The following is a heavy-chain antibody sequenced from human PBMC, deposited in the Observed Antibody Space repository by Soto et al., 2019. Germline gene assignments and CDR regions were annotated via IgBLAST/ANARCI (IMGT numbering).Heavy chain of an antibody. CDR2: INHRGST. CDR3: ARDSLGIAVLGTGRSKNTGFDP. D-gene: IGHD6-19*01. CDR1: GGSFSGYY. V-gene: IGHV4-34*01. J-gene: IGHJ5*02. Sequence: QVQLQQWGAGLLKPSETLSLTCAVYGGSFSGYYWSWIRQPPGKGLEWIGEINHRGSTNYNPSLTTRLTISIDTSKNQFSLKLSSVTAAATAIYYCARDSLGIAVLGTGRSKNTGFDPWGQGTLVTVSS.